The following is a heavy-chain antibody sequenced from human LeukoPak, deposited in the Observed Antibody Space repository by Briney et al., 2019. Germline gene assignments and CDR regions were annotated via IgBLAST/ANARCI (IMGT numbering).Heavy chain of an antibody. Sequence: GASVKVSCKASGYTFTSYAMHWVRQAPGQRLEWMGWINAGNGNTKYSQKFQGRVTITRDTSASSAYMELSSLRSEDTAVYYCARADSSSYNWYFDYWGQGTLVTVSS. CDR3: ARADSSSYNWYFDY. J-gene: IGHJ4*02. D-gene: IGHD6-13*01. CDR1: GYTFTSYA. V-gene: IGHV1-3*01. CDR2: INAGNGNT.